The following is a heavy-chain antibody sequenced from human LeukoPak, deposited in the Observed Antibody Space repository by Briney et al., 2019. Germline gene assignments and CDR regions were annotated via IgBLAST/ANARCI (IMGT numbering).Heavy chain of an antibody. CDR2: ISAYNSNT. V-gene: IGHV1-18*01. CDR3: ARAKKGLYGDYPWYFDS. Sequence: GASVKVSCKVSGYSFTSYGISWVRQAPGQGLEWMGWISAYNSNTNYAQKLQGRVTMTTDTSTSTAYMELRSLRSDDTAVYYCARAKKGLYGDYPWYFDSWGQGTLVTVSS. CDR1: GYSFTSYG. D-gene: IGHD4-17*01. J-gene: IGHJ4*02.